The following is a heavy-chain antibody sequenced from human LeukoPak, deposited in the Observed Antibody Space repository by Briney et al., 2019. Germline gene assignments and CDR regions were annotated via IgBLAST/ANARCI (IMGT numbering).Heavy chain of an antibody. V-gene: IGHV3-23*01. CDR1: GFIFSTYA. Sequence: PGGSLRLSCATSGFIFSTYALSWVRQAPGKGLEWASSISGSGGSTYHADSVKGRFTISRDSSKNTLYLQMNSLRAEDTAIYYCARVIRAAPGKGYFDYWGQGTLDTVSS. J-gene: IGHJ4*02. CDR3: ARVIRAAPGKGYFDY. D-gene: IGHD6-13*01. CDR2: ISGSGGST.